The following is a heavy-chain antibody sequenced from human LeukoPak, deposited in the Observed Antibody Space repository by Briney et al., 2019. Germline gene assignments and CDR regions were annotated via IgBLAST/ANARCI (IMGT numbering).Heavy chain of an antibody. CDR2: ISYDGSNK. CDR3: ARTPSWIAAAMNYYYGMDV. CDR1: GFTFSSYA. D-gene: IGHD6-13*01. V-gene: IGHV3-30-3*01. Sequence: GRSLRLSCAASGFTFSSYAMHWVRQAPGKGLEWVAVISYDGSNKYYADSVKGRFTISRDNSKNTLYLQMNSLRAEDTAVYYCARTPSWIAAAMNYYYGMDVWGQGTTVTVSS. J-gene: IGHJ6*02.